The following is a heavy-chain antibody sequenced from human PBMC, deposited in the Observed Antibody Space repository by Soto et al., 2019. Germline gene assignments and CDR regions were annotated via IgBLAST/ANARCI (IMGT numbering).Heavy chain of an antibody. Sequence: QVQLVQSAAEVKKPGASVKVSCKASGYSFTSYGISWVRRAPGQGLEWMGWVSPYNGHTQFAQRCQGRVTLNTDTSTKTAYMELRNLRSDDTAHYYCARDLTIVPATHPRLENYGMDVWGQGTTVIVSS. V-gene: IGHV1-18*01. CDR3: ARDLTIVPATHPRLENYGMDV. J-gene: IGHJ6*02. CDR1: GYSFTSYG. CDR2: VSPYNGHT. D-gene: IGHD2-2*01.